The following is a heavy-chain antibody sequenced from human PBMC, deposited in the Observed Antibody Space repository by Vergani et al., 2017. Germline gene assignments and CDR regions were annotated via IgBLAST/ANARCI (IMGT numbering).Heavy chain of an antibody. Sequence: QVQLQQWGAGLLKPSQTLSLTCTVSGGSISSGDYYWSWIRQPPGKGLEWIGYIYYSGSTYYNPSLKSRVTISVDTSKNQFSLKLSSVTAADTAVYYCARGKVLRYFDWLPSGFDPWGQGTLVTVSS. J-gene: IGHJ5*02. CDR1: GGSISSGDYY. CDR3: ARGKVLRYFDWLPSGFDP. V-gene: IGHV4-30-4*08. D-gene: IGHD3-9*01. CDR2: IYYSGST.